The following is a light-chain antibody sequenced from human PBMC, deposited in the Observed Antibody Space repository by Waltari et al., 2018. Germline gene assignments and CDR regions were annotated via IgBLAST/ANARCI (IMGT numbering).Light chain of an antibody. CDR1: RSDVGAYDY. J-gene: IGLJ2*01. Sequence: QSALTQPASVSGSPGQSITISCTGTRSDVGAYDYVSWYQQHPGKAPKLMIYDVSSRPSGVSNRFSGSKSGNTASLTISGLQTEDEADYYCSSSTFTTLIFGGGTKLTVL. V-gene: IGLV2-14*03. CDR3: SSSTFTTLI. CDR2: DVS.